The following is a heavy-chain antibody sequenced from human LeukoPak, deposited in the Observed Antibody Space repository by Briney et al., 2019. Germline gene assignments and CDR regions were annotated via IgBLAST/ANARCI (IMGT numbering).Heavy chain of an antibody. D-gene: IGHD1-26*01. CDR1: GFTFSSYW. J-gene: IGHJ4*02. CDR2: INSDGSST. Sequence: GGSLRLSCAASGFTFSSYWMHWVRQAPGKGLVWVSRINSDGSSTNYADSVKGRFTISRDSAKNTLYLQTNSLRAEDTAVYYCARVGATSYYWGQGTLVTVSS. CDR3: ARVGATSYY. V-gene: IGHV3-74*01.